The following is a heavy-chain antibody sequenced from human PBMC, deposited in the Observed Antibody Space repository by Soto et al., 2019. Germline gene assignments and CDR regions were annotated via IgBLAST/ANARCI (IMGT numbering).Heavy chain of an antibody. CDR2: ISYDGSNK. J-gene: IGHJ6*02. D-gene: IGHD5-12*01. Sequence: QVQLVESGGGVVQPGRSLRLSCAASGFTFSSYAMHWVRQAPGKGLEWVAVISYDGSNKYYADSVKGRFTISRDNSKNTQYLQMNSLRAEDTAVYYCARDEEMATINDYYYGMDVWGQGTTVTVSS. CDR1: GFTFSSYA. V-gene: IGHV3-30-3*01. CDR3: ARDEEMATINDYYYGMDV.